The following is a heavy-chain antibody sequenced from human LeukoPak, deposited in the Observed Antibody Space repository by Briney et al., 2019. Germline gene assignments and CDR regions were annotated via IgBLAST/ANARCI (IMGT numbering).Heavy chain of an antibody. D-gene: IGHD3-9*01. Sequence: SETLSLTCAVYGGSFSGYYWSWIRQPPGKGLEWIGEINHSGGTNYNPSLKSRVTISVDTSKNQFSLKLSSVTAADTAVYYCARGRGVYDILTGYYIFGYWGEGTLVTVSS. CDR3: ARGRGVYDILTGYYIFGY. J-gene: IGHJ4*02. CDR2: INHSGGT. CDR1: GGSFSGYY. V-gene: IGHV4-34*01.